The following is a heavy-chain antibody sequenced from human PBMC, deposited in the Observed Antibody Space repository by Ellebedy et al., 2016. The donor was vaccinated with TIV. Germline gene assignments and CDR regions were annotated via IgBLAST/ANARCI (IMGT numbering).Heavy chain of an antibody. V-gene: IGHV3-23*01. D-gene: IGHD2-21*01. Sequence: GESLKISCAVSGFTFNAYAMSWVRRTPGRGLEWVARLSNNDVSTYYADSVKGRFTISRDHSMDTLYLQLNNLTAEDTATYFCVKDQAPYFGFFDYWGRGALVTVSS. CDR2: LSNNDVST. CDR3: VKDQAPYFGFFDY. J-gene: IGHJ4*02. CDR1: GFTFNAYA.